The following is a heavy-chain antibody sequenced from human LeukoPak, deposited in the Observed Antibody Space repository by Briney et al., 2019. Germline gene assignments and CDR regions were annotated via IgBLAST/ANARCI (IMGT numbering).Heavy chain of an antibody. CDR3: ARHPLDYDFWSGYYAERNYYFDY. D-gene: IGHD3-3*01. V-gene: IGHV4-31*03. CDR2: IYYSGST. J-gene: IGHJ4*02. CDR1: GGSISSGGYS. Sequence: PSQTLSLTCTVSGGSISSGGYSWSWIRQHPGKGLEWIGYIYYSGSTYYNPSLKSRVTISVDTSKNQFSLKLSSVTAADTAVYYCARHPLDYDFWSGYYAERNYYFDYWGQGTLVTVSS.